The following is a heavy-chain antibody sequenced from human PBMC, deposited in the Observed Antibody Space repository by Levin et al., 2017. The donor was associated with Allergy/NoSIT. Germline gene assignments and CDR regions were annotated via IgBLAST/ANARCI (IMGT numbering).Heavy chain of an antibody. CDR2: INRDGSSK. D-gene: IGHD2-15*01. CDR3: ARRHRFCYGGNCYLGPIDY. J-gene: IGHJ4*02. CDR1: GFRFSDYQ. V-gene: IGHV3-11*01. Sequence: AGGSLRLSCAASGFRFSDYQMSWVRRGPGKGLDWVSHINRDGSSKHYADSVKGRFTISRDNAKTSLDLQMDSLRAEDTAVYYCARRHRFCYGGNCYLGPIDYWGQGTLVTVSS.